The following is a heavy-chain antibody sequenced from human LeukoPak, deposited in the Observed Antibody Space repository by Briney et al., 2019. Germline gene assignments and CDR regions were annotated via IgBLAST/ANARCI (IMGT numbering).Heavy chain of an antibody. CDR2: ISAYNGNT. Sequence: ASVKVSCKASGYTFTSYGISWVRQAPGQGLEWMGWISAYNGNTNYAQKLQGRVTMTTDTSTSKAYMELRSLRSDDTAVYYCARERPPGDSSNWFLEGYFDIWGQGTLVTVSS. CDR3: ARERPPGDSSNWFLEGYFDI. D-gene: IGHD6-13*01. V-gene: IGHV1-18*01. J-gene: IGHJ4*02. CDR1: GYTFTSYG.